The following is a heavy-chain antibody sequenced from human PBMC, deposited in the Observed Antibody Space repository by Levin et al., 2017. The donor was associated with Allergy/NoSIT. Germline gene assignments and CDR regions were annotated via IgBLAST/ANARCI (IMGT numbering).Heavy chain of an antibody. CDR2: IKSKTDGGTT. V-gene: IGHV3-15*01. J-gene: IGHJ4*02. CDR1: GFTFSNAW. D-gene: IGHD2-15*01. Sequence: GESLKISCAASGFTFSNAWMSWVRQAPGKGLEWVGRIKSKTDGGTTDYAAPVKGRFTISRDDSKNTLYLQMNSLKTEDTAVDYCTTGYCSGGSCTYWGQGTLVTVSS. CDR3: TTGYCSGGSCTY.